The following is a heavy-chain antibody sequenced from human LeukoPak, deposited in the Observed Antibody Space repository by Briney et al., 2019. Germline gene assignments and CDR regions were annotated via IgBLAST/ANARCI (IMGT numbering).Heavy chain of an antibody. CDR3: AKAPLGYYDSSGYRPWGSAFDI. D-gene: IGHD3-22*01. J-gene: IGHJ3*02. CDR1: GFTFSSYA. CDR2: ISGSGGST. V-gene: IGHV3-23*01. Sequence: GGSLRLSCAASGFTFSSYAMSWVRQAPGKGLEWVSAISGSGGSTYYADSVKGRFTISRDNSKNTLYLQMNSLRAEDTAVYYCAKAPLGYYDSSGYRPWGSAFDIWGQGTMVTVSS.